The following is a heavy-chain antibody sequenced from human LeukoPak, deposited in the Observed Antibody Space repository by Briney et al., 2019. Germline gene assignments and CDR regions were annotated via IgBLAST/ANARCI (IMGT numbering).Heavy chain of an antibody. Sequence: GRSLRLSCAASAFTFSTDAMSWVRQAPGKGLGWVSYISGSGGSIYYADSVKGRFTISRDNSKNTLYLQMNSLRAEDTTVYWYKKVYGSGWYFFDSWGGRNLGTVSS. CDR1: AFTFSTDA. J-gene: IGHJ4*02. D-gene: IGHD6-19*01. CDR2: ISGSGGSI. CDR3: KKVYGSGWYFFDS. V-gene: IGHV3-23*01.